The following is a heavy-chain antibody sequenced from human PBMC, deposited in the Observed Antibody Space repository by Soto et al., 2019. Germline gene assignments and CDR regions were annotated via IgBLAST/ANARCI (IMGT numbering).Heavy chain of an antibody. Sequence: QVQLVQSGAEVKKPGASVKVSCMASGYTFSSYDINWVRQATGQGLEWMGWLNPNSGDTGYAQKFQGRVTLTRNTSINTAYIELSSLTSDDTAVYYCATSGGGWYLYWGQGTLVTVSS. D-gene: IGHD6-19*01. CDR1: GYTFSSYD. J-gene: IGHJ4*02. CDR2: LNPNSGDT. CDR3: ATSGGGWYLY. V-gene: IGHV1-8*01.